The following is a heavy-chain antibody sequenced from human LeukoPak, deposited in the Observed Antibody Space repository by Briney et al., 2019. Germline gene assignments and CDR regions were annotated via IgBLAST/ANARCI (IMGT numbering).Heavy chain of an antibody. Sequence: GGSLRLSCAASGFTFSSYGMHWVRQAAGKGLEWVAVIWYDGSNKYYADSVKGRFTISRDNSKNTLYLQMNSLRAEDTAVYYCAREGRWLQSFDYWGQGTLVTVSS. V-gene: IGHV3-33*01. CDR2: IWYDGSNK. D-gene: IGHD5-24*01. CDR1: GFTFSSYG. J-gene: IGHJ4*02. CDR3: AREGRWLQSFDY.